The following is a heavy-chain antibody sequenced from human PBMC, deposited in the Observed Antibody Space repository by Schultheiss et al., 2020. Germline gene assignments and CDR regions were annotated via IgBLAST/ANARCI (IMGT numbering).Heavy chain of an antibody. CDR1: GGTFSSYA. J-gene: IGHJ6*02. CDR2: IIPIFGTA. D-gene: IGHD6-13*01. V-gene: IGHV1-69*05. CDR3: ARDKLSSSWLMDV. Sequence: SVKVSCKASGGTFSSYAISWVRQAPGQGLEWMGGIIPIFGTANYAQKFQGRVTITRDTSASTAYMELSSLRSEDTAVYYCARDKLSSSWLMDVWGQGTTVTVSS.